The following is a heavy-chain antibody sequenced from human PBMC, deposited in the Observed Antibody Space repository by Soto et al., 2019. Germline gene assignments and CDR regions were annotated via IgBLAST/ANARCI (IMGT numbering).Heavy chain of an antibody. J-gene: IGHJ4*02. V-gene: IGHV4-31*03. D-gene: IGHD3-10*01. Sequence: QVQLQESGPGLVKPSQTLSLTCTVSGGSISSGGYYWSWIRQHPGKGLEWIGYIYYSGSNYYNPSLKSRVTISVDTSKIQFSLKLSSVTSADTAVYYCARGRRVRGVIVTPVDYWGQGTLGTVSS. CDR2: IYYSGSN. CDR1: GGSISSGGYY. CDR3: ARGRRVRGVIVTPVDY.